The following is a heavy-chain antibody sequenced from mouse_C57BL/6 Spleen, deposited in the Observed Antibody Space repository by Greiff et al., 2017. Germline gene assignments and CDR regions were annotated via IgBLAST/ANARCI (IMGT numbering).Heavy chain of an antibody. CDR2: IDPSDSYT. Sequence: QVQLQQPGAELVKPGASVKLSCKASGYTFTSYWMQWVKQRPGQGLEWIGEIDPSDSYTNYNQKFKGKATLTVDTSSSTAYMQRSSLTSEDSAVYYCARSDTTVVAGNYFDYWGQGTTLTVSS. CDR1: GYTFTSYW. CDR3: ARSDTTVVAGNYFDY. V-gene: IGHV1-50*01. D-gene: IGHD1-1*01. J-gene: IGHJ2*01.